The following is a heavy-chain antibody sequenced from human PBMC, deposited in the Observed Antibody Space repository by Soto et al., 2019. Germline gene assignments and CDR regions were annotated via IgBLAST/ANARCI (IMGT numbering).Heavy chain of an antibody. Sequence: EVKLVESGGGLVQPGGSLRLSCTASGFDFSGSEMNWFRQAPGKGLEWVAYITGSGGAMFHADSVKGRFSISRDNAKNSLFLEMNNLTADDAGLSYCAKVAPFILGSPFWGQGPLVTVSS. CDR3: AKVAPFILGSPF. CDR1: GFDFSGSE. V-gene: IGHV3-48*03. D-gene: IGHD2-21*01. CDR2: ITGSGGAM. J-gene: IGHJ4*02.